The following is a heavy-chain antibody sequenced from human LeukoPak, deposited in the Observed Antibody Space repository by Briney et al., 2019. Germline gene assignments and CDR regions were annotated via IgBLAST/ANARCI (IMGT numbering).Heavy chain of an antibody. Sequence: APVKVSCKASGYTFTSNGISWVRQAPGQGLEWMGWTSAYNGNTNYAQKLQGRVTMTTDTSTSTAYMELRSLRSDDTAVYYCARGGGISSGWYPATFDYWGQGTLVTVSS. J-gene: IGHJ4*02. V-gene: IGHV1-18*01. CDR1: GYTFTSNG. D-gene: IGHD6-19*01. CDR2: TSAYNGNT. CDR3: ARGGGISSGWYPATFDY.